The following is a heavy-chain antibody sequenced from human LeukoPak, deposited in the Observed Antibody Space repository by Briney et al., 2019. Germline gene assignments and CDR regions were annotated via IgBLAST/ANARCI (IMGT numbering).Heavy chain of an antibody. CDR1: GGSISSGGYY. CDR2: IYYSGST. J-gene: IGHJ6*02. D-gene: IGHD1-26*01. CDR3: ARDKGWELRNYYYGMDV. Sequence: SETLSLTCTVSGGSISSGGYYWSWIRQHPGKGLEWIGYIYYSGSTYYNPSLKSRVTISVDTSKNQFSLKLSSVTVADTAVYYCARDKGWELRNYYYGMDVWGQGTTVTVSS. V-gene: IGHV4-31*03.